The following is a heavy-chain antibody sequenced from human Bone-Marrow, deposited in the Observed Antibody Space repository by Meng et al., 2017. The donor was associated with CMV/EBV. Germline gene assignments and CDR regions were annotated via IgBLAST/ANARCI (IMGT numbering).Heavy chain of an antibody. V-gene: IGHV3-30*02. CDR2: IRHDAST. CDR3: AKPILPYGPRVSYGMDV. D-gene: IGHD4-17*01. J-gene: IGHJ6*02. CDR1: GFTFSSYG. Sequence: GGSLRLSCVASGFTFSSYGMHWVRQAPGKGLEWVAFIRHDASTDSVKGRFTISRDNSKNTLYLQKNSLRVEDTAVYYCAKPILPYGPRVSYGMDVWGQGTTVTVSS.